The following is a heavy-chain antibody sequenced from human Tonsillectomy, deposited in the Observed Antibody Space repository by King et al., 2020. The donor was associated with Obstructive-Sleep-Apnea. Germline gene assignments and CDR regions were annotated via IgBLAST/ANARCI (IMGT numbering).Heavy chain of an antibody. V-gene: IGHV3-48*04. CDR3: ASANSPGYCSSTSCYDPYYFDY. CDR1: GFTFSSYS. CDR2: ISSSSSTI. Sequence: VQLVESGGGLVQPGGSLRLSCAASGFTFSSYSMNWVRQAPGKGLEWVSYISSSSSTIYYADSVKGRFTISRDNAKNSLYLQMNSLRAEDTAVYYCASANSPGYCSSTSCYDPYYFDYWGQGTLVTVSS. J-gene: IGHJ4*02. D-gene: IGHD2-2*01.